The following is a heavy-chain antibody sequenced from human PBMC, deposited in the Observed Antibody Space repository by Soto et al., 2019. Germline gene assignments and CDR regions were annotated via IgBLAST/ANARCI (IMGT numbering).Heavy chain of an antibody. CDR3: ASLDVDPGTLDY. CDR1: GGSFSGYY. Sequence: SETLSLTCAVYGGSFSGYYWSWIRQPPGKGLEWIGEINHSGSTDYNPSLKRRVTISVDTSKNQFSLTLSSVTAAATAVYYCASLDVDPGTLDYWGQGTMVTVSS. J-gene: IGHJ4*02. V-gene: IGHV4-34*01. D-gene: IGHD3-10*01. CDR2: INHSGST.